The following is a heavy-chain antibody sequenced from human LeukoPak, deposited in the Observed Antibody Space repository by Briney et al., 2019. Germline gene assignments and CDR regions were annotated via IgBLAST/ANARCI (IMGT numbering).Heavy chain of an antibody. CDR2: IYYSGST. D-gene: IGHD7-27*01. J-gene: IGHJ5*02. Sequence: PSETLSLTCTVSGGSINRGGYYWNWIRQYPGKDLEWIGCIYYSGSTYYSPSLKSRVTISVDTSKNQFSLKLSSVTAADTAVYFCARRPTGDNNWFDPWGQGTLVTVSS. CDR1: GGSINRGGYY. CDR3: ARRPTGDNNWFDP. V-gene: IGHV4-31*03.